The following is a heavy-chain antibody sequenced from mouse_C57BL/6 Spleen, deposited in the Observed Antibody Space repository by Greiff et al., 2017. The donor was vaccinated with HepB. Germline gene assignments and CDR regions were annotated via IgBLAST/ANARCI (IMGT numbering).Heavy chain of an antibody. D-gene: IGHD1-1*01. V-gene: IGHV5-17*01. CDR1: GFTFSDYG. CDR3: ARNYYGSSYRYFDV. CDR2: ISSGSSTI. J-gene: IGHJ1*03. Sequence: EVKLMDSGGGLVKPGGSLKLSCAASGFTFSDYGMHWVRQAPEKGLEWVAYISSGSSTIYYADTVKGRFTISRDNAKNTLFLQMTSLRSEDTAMYYCARNYYGSSYRYFDVWGTGTTVTVSS.